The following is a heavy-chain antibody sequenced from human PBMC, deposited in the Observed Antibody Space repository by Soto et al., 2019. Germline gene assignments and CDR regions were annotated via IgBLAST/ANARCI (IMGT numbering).Heavy chain of an antibody. D-gene: IGHD4-17*01. J-gene: IGHJ2*01. CDR1: GGSISSYY. CDR2: IYYSGST. V-gene: IGHV4-59*08. Sequence: QVQLQESGPGLVKPSETLSRTCTVSGGSISSYYWSWILQPPGKGLERIGYIYYSGSTNYNPSLRSRATISVDTSKTHSSLKLSSGTAADTAVYYCARQLDYGDYHWYFDLWGRGTLVTVSS. CDR3: ARQLDYGDYHWYFDL.